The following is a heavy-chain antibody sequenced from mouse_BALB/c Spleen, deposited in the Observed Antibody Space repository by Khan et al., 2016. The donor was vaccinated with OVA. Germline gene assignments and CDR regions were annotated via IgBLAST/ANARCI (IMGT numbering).Heavy chain of an antibody. V-gene: IGHV2-9*02. CDR1: GFSLSNYG. Sequence: QVQLKESGPGLVAPSQTLSITCTVSGFSLSNYGVHWVRQPPGKGLEWLGVIWAGGSTNHNSALMSRLTISKDNSKSQVFLKMNSLQTDDTAMYYGARAFYNGAWFCYWGQGTLVTVSA. D-gene: IGHD1-3*01. CDR2: IWAGGST. J-gene: IGHJ3*02. CDR3: ARAFYNGAWFCY.